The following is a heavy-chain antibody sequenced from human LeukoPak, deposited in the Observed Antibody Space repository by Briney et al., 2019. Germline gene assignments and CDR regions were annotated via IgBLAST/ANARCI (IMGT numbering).Heavy chain of an antibody. CDR2: IYYSGST. CDR1: GGSISSGGYY. D-gene: IGHD3-16*01. CDR3: ARGSYDYFDY. V-gene: IGHV4-31*11. Sequence: SETLSLTCAVSGGSISSGGYYWSWIRQHPGKGLEWIGYIYYSGSTYYNPSLKSRVTISVDTSKNQFSLKLSSVTAADTAVYYCARGSYDYFDYWGQGTLVTVSS. J-gene: IGHJ4*02.